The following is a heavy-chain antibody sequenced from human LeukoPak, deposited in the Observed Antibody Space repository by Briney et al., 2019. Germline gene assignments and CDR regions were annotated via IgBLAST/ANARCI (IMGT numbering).Heavy chain of an antibody. CDR2: IYSGGST. Sequence: PGGSLRLSCAASGFTVSSNYISWVRQAPGKGLEWVSVIYSGGSTYYADSVKGRFTISRDNSKNTLYLQMNSLRAEDTAVYYCARSTYCSSTSCYMFGMGYYYGMDVWGQGTTVTVSS. CDR1: GFTVSSNY. CDR3: ARSTYCSSTSCYMFGMGYYYGMDV. V-gene: IGHV3-53*01. J-gene: IGHJ6*02. D-gene: IGHD2-2*02.